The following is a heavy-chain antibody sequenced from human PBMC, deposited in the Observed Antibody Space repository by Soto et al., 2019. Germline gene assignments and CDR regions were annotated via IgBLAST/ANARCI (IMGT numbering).Heavy chain of an antibody. CDR2: ISWDGGST. J-gene: IGHJ4*02. CDR3: AKDIGSSSGWLDY. V-gene: IGHV3-43*01. D-gene: IGHD6-19*01. CDR1: GFTFDDYT. Sequence: EVQLVESGGVVVQPGGSLRLSCAASGFTFDDYTMHWVRQAPGKGLEWGSLISWDGGSTYYADSVKGRFTISRDNSKNSLYLQMNSLRTEATALYYCAKDIGSSSGWLDYWGQGTLVTVSS.